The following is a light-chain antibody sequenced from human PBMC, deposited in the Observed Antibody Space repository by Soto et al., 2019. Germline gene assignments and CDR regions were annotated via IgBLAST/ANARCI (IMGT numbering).Light chain of an antibody. CDR3: EPYQSYSS. Sequence: DPRRTPSPCTRSASGRDVDPSSCRASHDINTWVAWYQHKPGKAPNLLIYRASTLESGVPSRFSGSGSVTEFTLTMSSLQPDDFATYFCEPYQSYSSVAGGTKVDIK. V-gene: IGKV1-5*01. J-gene: IGKJ4*01. CDR1: HDINTW. CDR2: RAS.